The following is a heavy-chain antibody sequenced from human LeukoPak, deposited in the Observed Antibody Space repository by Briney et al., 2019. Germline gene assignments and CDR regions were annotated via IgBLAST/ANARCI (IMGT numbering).Heavy chain of an antibody. J-gene: IGHJ4*02. Sequence: SVKVSCKASGGTFSSYAISWVRQAPGQGLEWMGRIIPILGIANYAQKFQGRVTMTRNTSISTAYMELSSLRSEDTAVYYCARIPYYDSSGYYFAYWGQGTLVTVSS. D-gene: IGHD3-22*01. CDR2: IIPILGIA. CDR3: ARIPYYDSSGYYFAY. CDR1: GGTFSSYA. V-gene: IGHV1-69*04.